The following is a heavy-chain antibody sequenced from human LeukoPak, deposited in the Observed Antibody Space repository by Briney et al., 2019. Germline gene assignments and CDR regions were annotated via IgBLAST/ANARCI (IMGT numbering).Heavy chain of an antibody. CDR2: ISSSGSTI. CDR3: ARDRVVITGDYFDY. J-gene: IGHJ4*02. CDR1: RFTFSDYY. Sequence: GGSLRLSCAASRFTFSDYYMSWIRQAPGKGLEWVSYISSSGSTIYYADSVKGRFTISRDNAKNSLYLQMNSLRAEDTAVYYCARDRVVITGDYFDYWGQGTLVTVSS. D-gene: IGHD3-22*01. V-gene: IGHV3-11*01.